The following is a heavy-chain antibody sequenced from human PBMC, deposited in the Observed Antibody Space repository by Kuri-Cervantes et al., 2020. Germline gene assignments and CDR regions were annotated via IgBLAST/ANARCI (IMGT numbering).Heavy chain of an antibody. J-gene: IGHJ3*02. D-gene: IGHD2-15*01. V-gene: IGHV3-30*18. Sequence: GESLKISCAASGFTFSSYGMRWVRQAPGKGLEWVVVISYDGSNKYYADSVKGRFTISRDNSKNTLYLQMNSLRAEDTAVYYCANLGGYCSGGTCYGAFDIWGQGTMVTVSS. CDR3: ANLGGYCSGGTCYGAFDI. CDR1: GFTFSSYG. CDR2: ISYDGSNK.